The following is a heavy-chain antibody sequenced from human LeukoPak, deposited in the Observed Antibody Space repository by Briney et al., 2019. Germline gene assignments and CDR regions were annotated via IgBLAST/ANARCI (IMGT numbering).Heavy chain of an antibody. D-gene: IGHD2-15*01. CDR3: ARDLAAAYGMDV. Sequence: PGGSLRLSCAASGFTFSSYAMSWVRQAPGKGLEWVSAISGSGGSTYYADSVKGRFTISRDNAKNSLYLQMNSLRAEDTAVYYCARDLAAAYGMDVWGQGTTVTVSS. V-gene: IGHV3-23*01. CDR1: GFTFSSYA. J-gene: IGHJ6*02. CDR2: ISGSGGST.